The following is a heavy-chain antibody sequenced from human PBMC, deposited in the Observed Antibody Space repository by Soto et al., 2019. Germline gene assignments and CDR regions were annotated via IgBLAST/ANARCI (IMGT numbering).Heavy chain of an antibody. CDR2: ISSDGHHQ. J-gene: IGHJ4*02. V-gene: IGHV3-30*03. CDR3: SRGTYYPQSSGLHADY. Sequence: AWGSLRLSCATSGFSFSDYAIYFVRHSPFQWREWVAIISSDGHHQFYLDNLRGRFTVSRDNSKNTLYLQMNSLRPEDTAVYYCSRGTYYPQSSGLHADYWGPGTVVTVSS. CDR1: GFSFSDYA. D-gene: IGHD3-22*01.